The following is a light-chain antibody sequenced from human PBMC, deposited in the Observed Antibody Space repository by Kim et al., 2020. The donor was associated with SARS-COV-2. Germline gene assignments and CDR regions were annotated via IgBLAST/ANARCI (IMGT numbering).Light chain of an antibody. Sequence: ALGQTVRITCHRDSLRTYYASWYQQKTGQAPVLVIYPNNNRPSGLPDRFSGSSSGNTASLTITGAQAEDEAEYYCKSRDISGDRLVFGGGTQLTVL. J-gene: IGLJ3*02. V-gene: IGLV3-19*01. CDR1: SLRTYY. CDR3: KSRDISGDRLV. CDR2: PNN.